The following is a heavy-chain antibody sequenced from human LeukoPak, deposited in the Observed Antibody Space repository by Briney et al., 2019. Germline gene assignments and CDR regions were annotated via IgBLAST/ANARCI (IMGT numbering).Heavy chain of an antibody. D-gene: IGHD3-10*01. Sequence: QSGRSLRLSCAASGFTFSSYGMHWVRQAPGKGLEWVANINQDGSEKYYVDSVKGRFSISRDNAKASLYLQMNSLRAEDTAVYYCASGEYRLWGQGTLVTVSS. CDR1: GFTFSSYG. J-gene: IGHJ4*02. V-gene: IGHV3-7*05. CDR3: ASGEYRL. CDR2: INQDGSEK.